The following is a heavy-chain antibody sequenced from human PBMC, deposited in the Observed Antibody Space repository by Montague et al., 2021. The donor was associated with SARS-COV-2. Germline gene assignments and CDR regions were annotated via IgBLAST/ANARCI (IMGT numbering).Heavy chain of an antibody. CDR1: GASFSNYY. CDR2: IYYTGTT. CDR3: AREGCCRGGTCYSSGPNGFDL. J-gene: IGHJ5*01. Sequence: SETLSLTCTVSGASFSNYYWSWIRQPPGKGLEWIGYIYYTGTTNYNPSLKSRVTISVDTSKNQFSLKLTSVTAADTAVYYCAREGCCRGGTCYSSGPNGFDLWGQGTLVTVSS. D-gene: IGHD2-15*01. V-gene: IGHV4-59*01.